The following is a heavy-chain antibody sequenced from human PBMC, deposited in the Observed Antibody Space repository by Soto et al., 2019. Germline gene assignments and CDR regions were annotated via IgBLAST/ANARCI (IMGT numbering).Heavy chain of an antibody. CDR3: ARGRGITMVRGAGPHSYYGMDV. CDR1: GGSFSGYY. D-gene: IGHD3-10*01. V-gene: IGHV4-34*01. J-gene: IGHJ6*02. Sequence: QVQLQQWGAGLLKPSETLSLTCAVYGGSFSGYYWSWIRQPPGKGLEWIGEINHSGSTNYNPSLKSRVTISVDTSKNQFSLKLSSVTAADTAVYYCARGRGITMVRGAGPHSYYGMDVWGQGTTVTVSS. CDR2: INHSGST.